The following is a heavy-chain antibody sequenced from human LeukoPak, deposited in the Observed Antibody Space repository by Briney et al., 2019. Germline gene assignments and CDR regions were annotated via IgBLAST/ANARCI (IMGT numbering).Heavy chain of an antibody. D-gene: IGHD3-10*01. Sequence: PGRSLRLPCAASGFTFSSYAISWVRQAPGKGLEWVANIKVDASEKYYVDSVKGRFTISRDDTKNSLYLQMNSLRAEDTALYYCVRDRGFGDYWGQGTLVTVAS. CDR1: GFTFSSYA. CDR3: VRDRGFGDY. J-gene: IGHJ4*02. CDR2: IKVDASEK. V-gene: IGHV3-7*01.